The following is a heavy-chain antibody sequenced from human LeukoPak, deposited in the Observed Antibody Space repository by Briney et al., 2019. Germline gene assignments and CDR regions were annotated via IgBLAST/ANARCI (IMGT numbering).Heavy chain of an antibody. CDR1: GGSISSGPSY. V-gene: IGHV4-61*02. Sequence: PSETLSLTCTVFGGSISSGPSYWSWIRQPAGKGLEWIGRIYTSGSTNYNPSLKSRVTISVDTSKNQFSLKLSSVTAADTAVYYCARGNRAGGRNYHRTLDYWGQGTLVTVSS. CDR2: IYTSGST. D-gene: IGHD5-24*01. J-gene: IGHJ4*02. CDR3: ARGNRAGGRNYHRTLDY.